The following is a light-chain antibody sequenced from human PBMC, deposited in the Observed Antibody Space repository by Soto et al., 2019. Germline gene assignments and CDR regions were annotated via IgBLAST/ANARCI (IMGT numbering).Light chain of an antibody. V-gene: IGKV1-13*02. J-gene: IGKJ4*01. CDR2: GAS. CDR1: QGISTA. CDR3: QQFNAYPLT. Sequence: AIQLTQSPSSLSASVGDRVNITCRASQGISTALAWYQWRPGKAPNLLISGASRLESGVPPRFSGSASGTDFTLSIAGLQPEDFATYFCQQFNAYPLTFGGGTKVE.